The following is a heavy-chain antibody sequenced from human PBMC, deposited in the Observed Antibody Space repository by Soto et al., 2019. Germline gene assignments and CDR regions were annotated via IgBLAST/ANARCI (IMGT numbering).Heavy chain of an antibody. J-gene: IGHJ4*02. V-gene: IGHV4-39*01. Sequence: SETLSLTCTVSGVSISNSSYYWGWIRRPPGKGREWIGTIYYSGITYYNPSLKSRVTISVDTSKNQFSLKLTSVTAADTAVYYCARHGSNWGQGTLVTVSS. CDR2: IYYSGIT. CDR3: ARHGSN. CDR1: GVSISNSSYY.